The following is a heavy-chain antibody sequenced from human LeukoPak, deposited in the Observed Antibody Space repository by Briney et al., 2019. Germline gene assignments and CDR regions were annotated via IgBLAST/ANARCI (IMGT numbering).Heavy chain of an antibody. Sequence: SETLSLTCAVYGGSFSGYYWSWIRQPPGKGLEWIGEINHSGSTNYNPSLKSRVTISVDTSKNQFSLKLSSVTAADAAVYYCARVGVAAAAWGQGTLVTVSS. D-gene: IGHD6-13*01. CDR2: INHSGST. CDR3: ARVGVAAAA. V-gene: IGHV4-34*01. J-gene: IGHJ5*02. CDR1: GGSFSGYY.